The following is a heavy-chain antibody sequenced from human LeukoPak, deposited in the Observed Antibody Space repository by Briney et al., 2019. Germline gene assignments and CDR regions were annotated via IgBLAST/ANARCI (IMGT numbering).Heavy chain of an antibody. CDR2: INHSGST. J-gene: IGHJ6*03. V-gene: IGHV4-34*01. Sequence: SETLSLTCAVYGGSFSGYYWSWIRQPPGKGLEWIGEINHSGSTNYNPSLKSRVTISVDTSKNQFSLKLSSVTAADTAEYYCARGTFWSGYYSYYYYYYMDVWGKGTTVTVSS. CDR3: ARGTFWSGYYSYYYYYYMDV. CDR1: GGSFSGYY. D-gene: IGHD3-3*01.